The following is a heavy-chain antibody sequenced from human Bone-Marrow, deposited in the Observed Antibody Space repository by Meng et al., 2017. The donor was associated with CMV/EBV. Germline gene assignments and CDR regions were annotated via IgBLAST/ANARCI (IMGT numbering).Heavy chain of an antibody. CDR1: GITLSNYA. CDR3: VQGGLWFGEIDP. D-gene: IGHD3-10*01. V-gene: IGHV3-23*01. CDR2: ISGSGGTT. Sequence: SCVGTGITLSNYAMTWVRQAPGKGLEWVSGISGSGGTTYYADSVKGRLIISRDNSKNTVHLQISSLRVEDTAMYYCVQGGLWFGEIDPWGQGTLVTVSS. J-gene: IGHJ5*02.